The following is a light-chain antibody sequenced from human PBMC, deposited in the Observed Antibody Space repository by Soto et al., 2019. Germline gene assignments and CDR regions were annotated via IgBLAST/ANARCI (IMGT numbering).Light chain of an antibody. V-gene: IGKV1-39*01. Sequence: DIQMTQSPSSLSASVGDRVTITCRASQNSNSYLNWYQQKPGKAPKLLIYAASSLQTGVPSRFSGSGSWTDFNLTISSLQPEDFATYYWQKSYNTPLFSFVPGTNVDI. CDR3: QKSYNTPLFS. J-gene: IGKJ3*01. CDR1: QNSNSY. CDR2: AAS.